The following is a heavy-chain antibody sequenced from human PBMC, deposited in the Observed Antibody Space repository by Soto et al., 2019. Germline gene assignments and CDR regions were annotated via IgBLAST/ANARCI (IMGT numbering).Heavy chain of an antibody. CDR3: ARGGGVVVPAASFDP. J-gene: IGHJ5*02. Sequence: SETLSLTCTVSGGSISSYYWSWIRQPPGKGLEWIGYIYYSGSTNYNPSLKSRVTISVDTSKNQFSLKLSSVTAADTAVYYCARGGGVVVPAASFDPWGQGALVTAPQ. CDR2: IYYSGST. CDR1: GGSISSYY. D-gene: IGHD2-2*01. V-gene: IGHV4-59*01.